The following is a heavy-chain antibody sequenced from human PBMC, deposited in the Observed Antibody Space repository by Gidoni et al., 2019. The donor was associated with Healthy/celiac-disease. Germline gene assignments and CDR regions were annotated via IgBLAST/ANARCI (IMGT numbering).Heavy chain of an antibody. CDR2: IKSKTDGGTT. Sequence: EVQLVESGGGLVKPGGSLRLACAASGFTFSNAWRSWVRQAPGKGLEWVGRIKSKTDGGTTDYAAPVKGRFTISRDDSKNTLYLQMNSLKTEDTAVYYCTTTEGVLRFLEWLLSDFDYWGQGTLVTVSS. D-gene: IGHD3-3*01. V-gene: IGHV3-15*01. CDR1: GFTFSNAW. J-gene: IGHJ4*02. CDR3: TTTEGVLRFLEWLLSDFDY.